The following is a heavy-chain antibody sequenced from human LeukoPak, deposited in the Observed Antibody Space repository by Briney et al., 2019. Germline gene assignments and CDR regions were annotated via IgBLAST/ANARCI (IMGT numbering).Heavy chain of an antibody. V-gene: IGHV3-7*01. CDR3: AREARYYYYGMDV. Sequence: GGSLRLSCADSGFTFSSYWMSWVRQAPGKGLEWVSNIKQDGSEKYYVDSVKGRFTISRDNAKNSLYLQMNSLRAEDTAVYYCAREARYYYYGMDVLGQGTTVTVSS. CDR2: IKQDGSEK. CDR1: GFTFSSYW. J-gene: IGHJ6*02.